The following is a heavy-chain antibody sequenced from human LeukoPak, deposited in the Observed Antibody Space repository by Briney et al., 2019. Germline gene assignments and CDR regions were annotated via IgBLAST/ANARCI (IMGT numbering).Heavy chain of an antibody. V-gene: IGHV3-23*01. CDR3: AKARERVGAGHDAFDI. D-gene: IGHD1-26*01. CDR2: ISGSGGST. CDR1: GFTFSSYA. Sequence: QPGGSLRLSCAASGFTFSSYAMSWVRQAPGKGLEWVSAISGSGGSTYYADSVKGRFTISRDNSKNTLYLQMNSLRAEDMALYYCAKARERVGAGHDAFDIWGQGTMVTVSS. J-gene: IGHJ3*02.